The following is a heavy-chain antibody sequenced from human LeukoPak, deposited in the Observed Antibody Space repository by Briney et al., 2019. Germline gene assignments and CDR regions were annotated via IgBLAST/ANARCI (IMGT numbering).Heavy chain of an antibody. CDR3: ARDGGGGSCYGAYDALEI. J-gene: IGHJ3*02. CDR1: WLTVSSYK. V-gene: IGHV3-48*03. CDR2: ISSSGSTI. Sequence: PGGSLRLSCAAFWLTVSSYKMGFVRQAPGKGLEWVSYISSSGSTIYYADSVKGRFTISRDNAKNSLYLQMNSLRAVDTAVYYCARDGGGGSCYGAYDALEITGQRTMVTVSS. D-gene: IGHD2-15*01.